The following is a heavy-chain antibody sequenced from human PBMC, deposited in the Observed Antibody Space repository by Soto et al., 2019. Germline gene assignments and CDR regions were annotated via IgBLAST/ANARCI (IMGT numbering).Heavy chain of an antibody. CDR1: GYTFTSHG. CDR3: ARGRQGSWFDALDL. Sequence: ASVKVSCKASGYTFTSHGINWVRQAPGQGLEWMAWISGDNVNTNYAQKLQGRVTLTTDTSTNTAYMEMTDLRADDTAVYYCARGRQGSWFDALDLWGQGTMVTVSS. J-gene: IGHJ3*01. D-gene: IGHD3-10*01. CDR2: ISGDNVNT. V-gene: IGHV1-18*04.